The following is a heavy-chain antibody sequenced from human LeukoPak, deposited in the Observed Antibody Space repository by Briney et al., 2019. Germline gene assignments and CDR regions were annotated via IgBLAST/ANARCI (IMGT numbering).Heavy chain of an antibody. D-gene: IGHD6-13*01. J-gene: IGHJ4*02. V-gene: IGHV4-59*01. CDR3: ARYSIAAAGREYYFDY. CDR2: IYYSGST. Sequence: TSGTLSLTCTVSGGSISSYYWSWIRQPPGKGLEWIGYIYYSGSTNYNPSLKSRVTISVDTSKNQFSLKLSSVTAADTAVYYCARYSIAAAGREYYFDYWGQGTLVTVSS. CDR1: GGSISSYY.